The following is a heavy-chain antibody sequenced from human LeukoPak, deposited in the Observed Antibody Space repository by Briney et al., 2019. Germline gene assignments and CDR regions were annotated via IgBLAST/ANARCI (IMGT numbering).Heavy chain of an antibody. CDR3: AKDKDSGGNSPVDY. CDR1: GFTFSSYS. D-gene: IGHD4-23*01. CDR2: ISSSSSYI. J-gene: IGHJ4*02. V-gene: IGHV3-21*04. Sequence: GGSLRLSCAASGFTFSSYSMNWVRQAPGKGLEWVSSISSSSSYIYYADSVKGRFTISRDNAKNSLYLQMNSLRAEDTAVYYCAKDKDSGGNSPVDYWGQGTLVTVSS.